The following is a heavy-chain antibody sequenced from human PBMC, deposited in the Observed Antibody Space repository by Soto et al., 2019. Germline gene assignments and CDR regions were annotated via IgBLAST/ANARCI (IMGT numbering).Heavy chain of an antibody. CDR1: GGSFSGYY. J-gene: IGHJ3*02. D-gene: IGHD3-22*01. CDR3: ATVLYFYDSGGFRGNTFDI. V-gene: IGHV4-34*01. CDR2: INHSGST. Sequence: TSETLSLTCAVYGGSFSGYYWSWIRQPPGKGLEWIGEINHSGSTNYNPSLKSRVTISVDTSKNQFSLKLSSVTAADTAVYYCATVLYFYDSGGFRGNTFDIWGQGTMVTVSS.